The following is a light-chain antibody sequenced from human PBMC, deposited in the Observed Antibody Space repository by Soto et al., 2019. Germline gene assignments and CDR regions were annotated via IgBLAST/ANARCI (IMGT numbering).Light chain of an antibody. V-gene: IGKV3-11*01. J-gene: IGKJ3*01. CDR3: QQRSSWPFT. Sequence: EVVLTQSPATLSLSPGEGATLSCRASQSIGNYLAWYQQKPGQAPSLLIYATSNRATGIPARFSGSGSGTDVTITISSLEPEDFAVYYCQQRSSWPFTFGPGTKGDMK. CDR2: ATS. CDR1: QSIGNY.